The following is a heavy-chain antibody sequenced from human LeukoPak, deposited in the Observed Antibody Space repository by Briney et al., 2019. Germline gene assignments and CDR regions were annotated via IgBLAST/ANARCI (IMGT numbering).Heavy chain of an antibody. CDR2: INPNSGGT. CDR3: ARETGTGPYYYYYMDV. CDR1: GYTFTGYH. V-gene: IGHV1-2*06. J-gene: IGHJ6*03. D-gene: IGHD1-7*01. Sequence: GASMKVSCKASGYTFTGYHLHWVRQAPGHGLEWMGRINPNSGGTNPAQKFQDRVTMTRDTSISTAYMELSSLRSDDTAVYYCARETGTGPYYYYYMDVWGKGTTVTVSS.